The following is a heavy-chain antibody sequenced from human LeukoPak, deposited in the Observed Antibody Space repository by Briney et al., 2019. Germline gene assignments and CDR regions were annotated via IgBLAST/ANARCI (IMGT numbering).Heavy chain of an antibody. J-gene: IGHJ4*02. D-gene: IGHD6-13*01. CDR3: ARVRIAAAGTGGGYYFDY. V-gene: IGHV3-23*01. CDR1: GFTFSTYA. Sequence: GGSLRLSCAASGFTFSTYAVNWVRQAPGQGLEWVSTISGSGDSTYYADSVKGRFTISRDNSKDTLYLQMSSVRVDDTAVYYCARVRIAAAGTGGGYYFDYWGQGTLVTVSS. CDR2: ISGSGDST.